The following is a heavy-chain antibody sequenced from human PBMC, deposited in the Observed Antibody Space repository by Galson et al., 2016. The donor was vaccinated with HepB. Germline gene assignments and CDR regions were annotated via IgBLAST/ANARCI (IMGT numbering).Heavy chain of an antibody. CDR2: VVHSGGT. CDR3: ARNSSGYYSY. CDR1: GGSFSGYS. D-gene: IGHD6-19*01. Sequence: ETLSLTCAVYGGSFSGYSWSWIRQTPGKGLEWIGEVVHSGGTTYSPSLKSRVSISVDTSKTQFSLRLSSVTAADTAVYYCARNSSGYYSYWGQGSLVTVSS. V-gene: IGHV4-34*12. J-gene: IGHJ4*02.